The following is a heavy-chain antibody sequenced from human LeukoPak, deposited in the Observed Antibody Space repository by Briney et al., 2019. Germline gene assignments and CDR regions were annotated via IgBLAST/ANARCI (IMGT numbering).Heavy chain of an antibody. CDR1: GFTFSRFT. J-gene: IGHJ4*02. V-gene: IGHV3-23*01. CDR3: VSHSRMQVRTDFEY. Sequence: GGSLRLSCAASGFTFSRFTMSWVRQAPGKGLEWVSVVSVGGGSTFYADSARGRFTISRDDSKNMLFLQMNSLRAEDTAIHYCVSHSRMQVRTDFEYWGQGTLVTVSS. CDR2: VSVGGGST. D-gene: IGHD1-1*01.